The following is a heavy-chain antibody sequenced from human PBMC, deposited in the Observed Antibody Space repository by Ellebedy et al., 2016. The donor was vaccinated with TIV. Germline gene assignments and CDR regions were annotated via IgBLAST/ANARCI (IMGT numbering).Heavy chain of an antibody. CDR1: GGSISTSY. CDR2: IYYIGIT. V-gene: IGHV4-59*01. J-gene: IGHJ4*02. Sequence: MPSETLSLTCNVSGGSISTSYWSWIRQPPGKGLEFIGYIYYIGITNYNPSLESRVAISIDTSENQFSLRLSSVTAADTAVYYCAAYYGGRFDYWGQGTLVTVSS. CDR3: AAYYGGRFDY. D-gene: IGHD4-23*01.